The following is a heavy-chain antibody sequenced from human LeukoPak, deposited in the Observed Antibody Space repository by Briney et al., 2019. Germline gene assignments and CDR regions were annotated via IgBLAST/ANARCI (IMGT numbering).Heavy chain of an antibody. CDR1: GGSISSSNYY. CDR3: ARHASVDGNWPRPLDY. V-gene: IGHV4-39*01. D-gene: IGHD6-19*01. J-gene: IGHJ4*02. Sequence: PSETLSLTCTVSGGSISSSNYYWGWIRQPPGKGLEWIGNIYYSGSTYYKPSLKTRLTISVDTSKNQFSLKLTSVTAADTAVYYCARHASVDGNWPRPLDYWGQGSLVTVSS. CDR2: IYYSGST.